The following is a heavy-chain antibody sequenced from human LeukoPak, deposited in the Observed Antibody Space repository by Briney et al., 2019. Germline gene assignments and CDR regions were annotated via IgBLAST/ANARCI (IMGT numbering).Heavy chain of an antibody. D-gene: IGHD6-19*01. CDR2: IYPGDSDT. CDR1: GYSFTSYW. J-gene: IGHJ6*02. V-gene: IGHV5-51*01. CDR3: ARSPRIAVAGTFDYYYYGMDV. Sequence: GESLKISCKGSGYSFTSYWIGWVRQMPGKGLEGMGIIYPGDSDTRYSPSFQGQVTISADKSISTAYLQWSSLKASDTAMYYCARSPRIAVAGTFDYYYYGMDVWGQGTTVTASS.